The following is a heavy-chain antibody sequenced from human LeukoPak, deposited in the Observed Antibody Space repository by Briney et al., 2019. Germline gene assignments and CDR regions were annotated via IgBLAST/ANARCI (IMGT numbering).Heavy chain of an antibody. Sequence: SGGSLRLSCAASGFTFSSYWMSWVRQAPGKGLEWVANIKQDGSEKYYVDSVKGRFTISRDNANNSLYLQMNSLRAEDTAVYYCARESDYGAFDIWGQGTMVTVSS. CDR1: GFTFSSYW. V-gene: IGHV3-7*01. D-gene: IGHD3-16*01. CDR3: ARESDYGAFDI. J-gene: IGHJ3*02. CDR2: IKQDGSEK.